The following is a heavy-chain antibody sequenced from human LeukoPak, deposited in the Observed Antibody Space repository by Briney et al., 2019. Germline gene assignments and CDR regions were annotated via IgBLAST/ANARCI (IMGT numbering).Heavy chain of an antibody. CDR2: IYHSGST. CDR3: ARDARPRVAVGYFVY. Sequence: PSGTLSLTCAVSGGSISTSNWWSWVRQPPGKGLEWIGEIYHSGSTNYNPSLKSRVTISVDKSKNQFSLKLSSVTAADTAVYYCARDARPRVAVGYFVYWGQGTLVTVSS. D-gene: IGHD6-19*01. V-gene: IGHV4-4*02. J-gene: IGHJ4*02. CDR1: GGSISTSNW.